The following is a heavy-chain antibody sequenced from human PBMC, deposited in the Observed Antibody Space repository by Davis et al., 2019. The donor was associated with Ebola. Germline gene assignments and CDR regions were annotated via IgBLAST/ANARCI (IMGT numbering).Heavy chain of an antibody. V-gene: IGHV1-46*01. J-gene: IGHJ6*02. D-gene: IGHD2-2*01. CDR1: GYTFTSYY. Sequence: ASVKVSCKASGYTFTSYYMHWVRQAPGQGLEWMGIINPSGGSTSYAQKFQGRVTMTRDTSTSTVYMELSSLRSEDTAVYYCARVVRRIVVVPAAPSLVYYYGMDVWGQGTTVTVSS. CDR2: INPSGGST. CDR3: ARVVRRIVVVPAAPSLVYYYGMDV.